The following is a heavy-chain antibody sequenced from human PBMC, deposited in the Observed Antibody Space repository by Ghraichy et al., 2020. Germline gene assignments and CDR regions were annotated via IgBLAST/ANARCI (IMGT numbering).Heavy chain of an antibody. CDR3: ARDHYYDSSGYWSPAFDAFDI. V-gene: IGHV3-21*01. J-gene: IGHJ3*02. CDR1: GFTFSSYS. D-gene: IGHD3-22*01. Sequence: GGSLRLSCAASGFTFSSYSMNWVRQAPGKGLEWVSSISSSSSYIYYADSVKGRFTISRDNAKNSLYLQMNSLRAEDTAVYYCARDHYYDSSGYWSPAFDAFDIWGQGTMVTVSS. CDR2: ISSSSSYI.